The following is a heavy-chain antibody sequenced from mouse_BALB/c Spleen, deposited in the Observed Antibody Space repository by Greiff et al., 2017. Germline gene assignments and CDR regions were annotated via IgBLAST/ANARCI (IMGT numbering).Heavy chain of an antibody. V-gene: IGHV1-7*01. CDR3: AREEDYFDY. CDR1: GYTFTSYW. CDR2: INPSTGYT. Sequence: VQLQESGPELVKPGASVKMSCKASGYTFTSYWMHWVNQRPGQGLEWIGYINPSTGYTEYNQKFKDKATLTADKSSSTAYMQLSSLTSEDSAVYYCAREEDYFDYWGQGTTLTVSS. J-gene: IGHJ2*01.